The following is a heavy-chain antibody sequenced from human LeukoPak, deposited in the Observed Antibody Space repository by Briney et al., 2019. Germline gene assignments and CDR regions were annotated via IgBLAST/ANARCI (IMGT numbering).Heavy chain of an antibody. CDR3: ARDGTMRSGPAFDI. Sequence: SQTLSLTCAISGDSVSSNSAAWNWISQSPSRGLEWLGRTYYRSKWYNDYAVSVKSRITINPDTSKNQCSLQLNSVTPEDTAVYYCARDGTMRSGPAFDIWGQGTMVTVSS. CDR2: TYYRSKWYN. J-gene: IGHJ3*02. D-gene: IGHD3-3*01. CDR1: GDSVSSNSAA. V-gene: IGHV6-1*01.